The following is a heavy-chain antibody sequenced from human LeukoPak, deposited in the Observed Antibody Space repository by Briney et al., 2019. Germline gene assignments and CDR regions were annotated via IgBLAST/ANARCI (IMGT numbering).Heavy chain of an antibody. CDR2: IYHSGST. V-gene: IGHV4-31*03. Sequence: LQTLSLTCTVSGGSISSGGYYWSCIRQHPGNGLEWHGYIYHSGSTDYNPSLKSRVAISVDTSKNQFSLKMTSVTAAATAVYYCASRFYYDTTGYFQRWGQGTLVTVSS. CDR1: GGSISSGGYY. CDR3: ASRFYYDTTGYFQR. J-gene: IGHJ4*02. D-gene: IGHD3-22*01.